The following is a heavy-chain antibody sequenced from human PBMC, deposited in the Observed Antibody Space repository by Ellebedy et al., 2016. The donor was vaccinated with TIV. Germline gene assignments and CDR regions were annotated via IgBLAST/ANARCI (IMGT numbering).Heavy chain of an antibody. V-gene: IGHV4-34*01. CDR1: GGSFSGYY. D-gene: IGHD6-13*01. CDR2: INHSGST. CDR3: ARGQRGYSSSWYYFDY. Sequence: SETLSLTXAVYGGSFSGYYWSWLRQPPGKGLEWIGEINHSGSTNYNPSLKSRVTISVDTSKNQFSLKLSSVTAADTAVYYCARGQRGYSSSWYYFDYWGQGTLVTVSS. J-gene: IGHJ4*02.